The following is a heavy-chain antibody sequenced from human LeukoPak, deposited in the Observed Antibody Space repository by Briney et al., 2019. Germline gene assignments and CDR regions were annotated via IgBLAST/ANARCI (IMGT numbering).Heavy chain of an antibody. J-gene: IGHJ4*02. Sequence: ASVKVSCKASGYTFTSYAMHWVRQAPGQRLEWMGWISAYNGNTNYAQKLQGRVTMTTDTSTSTAYMELRGLRSDDTAVYYCARDSGLYYYARGGGFDYWGQGTLVTVSS. CDR1: GYTFTSYA. D-gene: IGHD3-10*02. CDR3: ARDSGLYYYARGGGFDY. CDR2: ISAYNGNT. V-gene: IGHV1-18*01.